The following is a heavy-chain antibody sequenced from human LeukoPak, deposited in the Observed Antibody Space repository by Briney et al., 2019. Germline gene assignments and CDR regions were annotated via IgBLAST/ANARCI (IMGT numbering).Heavy chain of an antibody. CDR3: ARGNGGTPYYYYGMDV. D-gene: IGHD4-23*01. V-gene: IGHV1-46*01. Sequence: ASVKVSCKASGYTFTSYYMHWVRQAPGQGLEWMGIINPSGGSTSYAQKFQGRVTVTRDTSTSTVYMELSSLRSEDTAVYYCARGNGGTPYYYYGMDVWGQGTTVTVSS. CDR1: GYTFTSYY. J-gene: IGHJ6*02. CDR2: INPSGGST.